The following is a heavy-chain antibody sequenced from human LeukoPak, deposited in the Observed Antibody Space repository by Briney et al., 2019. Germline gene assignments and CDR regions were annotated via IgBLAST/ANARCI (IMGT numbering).Heavy chain of an antibody. J-gene: IGHJ4*02. CDR1: GFTVSSNY. CDR2: IYSGGST. V-gene: IGHV3-66*01. Sequence: DPGGSLRLSCAASGFTVSSNYMSWVRQAPGKGLEWVSVIYSGGSTYYADSVKGRFTISRDNSKNTLYLQMNSLRAEDTAVYYCARFSQGSYYFDYWGQGTLVIVSS. CDR3: ARFSQGSYYFDY. D-gene: IGHD1-26*01.